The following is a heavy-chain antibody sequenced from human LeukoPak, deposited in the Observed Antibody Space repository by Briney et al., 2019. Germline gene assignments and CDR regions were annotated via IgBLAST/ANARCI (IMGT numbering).Heavy chain of an antibody. CDR3: ARDWASGWDY. CDR1: GFTFSRYW. V-gene: IGHV3-7*03. D-gene: IGHD6-19*01. J-gene: IGHJ4*02. CDR2: IKDDGREK. Sequence: PGGSLRLSCAVSGFTFSRYWITWVRQAPGKGLEWVANIKDDGREKYYVDSVKGRFTISRDNAKNSLYLQMNSLRVEDTAVYYCARDWASGWDYWGQGTLVTVSS.